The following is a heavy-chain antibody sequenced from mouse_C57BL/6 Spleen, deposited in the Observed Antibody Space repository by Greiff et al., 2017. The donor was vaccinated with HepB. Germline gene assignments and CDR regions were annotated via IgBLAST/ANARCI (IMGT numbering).Heavy chain of an antibody. J-gene: IGHJ2*01. D-gene: IGHD1-1*01. CDR2: IDPEDGET. Sequence: EVKLQESGAELVKPGASVKLSCTASGFNIKDYYMHWVKQRTEQGLEWIGRIDPEDGETKYAPKFQGKATITADTSSNTAYLQLSSLTSEDTAVYYGVLTTVVATNDWGQGTTLTGSS. CDR1: GFNIKDYY. CDR3: VLTTVVATND. V-gene: IGHV14-2*01.